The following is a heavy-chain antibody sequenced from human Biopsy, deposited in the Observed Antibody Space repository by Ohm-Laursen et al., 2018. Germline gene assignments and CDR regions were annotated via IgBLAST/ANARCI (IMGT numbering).Heavy chain of an antibody. D-gene: IGHD4-23*01. CDR3: ARGNGPSA. Sequence: SLRLSCAASGFTFEENTIHWVRQAPGKGLEWVSGISWNSGNIGYADSVKGRFTISRDNARNSVYLQMNSLRAEDTAIYYCARGNGPSAWGQGTLVTVSS. V-gene: IGHV3-9*01. CDR1: GFTFEENT. CDR2: ISWNSGNI. J-gene: IGHJ5*02.